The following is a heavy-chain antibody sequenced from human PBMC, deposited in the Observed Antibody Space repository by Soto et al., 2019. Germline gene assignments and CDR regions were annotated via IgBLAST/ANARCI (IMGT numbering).Heavy chain of an antibody. V-gene: IGHV1-18*01. CDR1: GFTFSNYG. CDR2: VSANNGHT. J-gene: IGHJ6*02. D-gene: IGHD6-6*01. Sequence: ASVKVSCKASGFTFSNYGLNWVRQAPGQGLEWMGWVSANNGHTNYAQNLQGRVSMTTDTSTSTAYMELRGLTFDDTAVYYCARDIESITAKHFFYYYAMDVWGQGTTVTVSS. CDR3: ARDIESITAKHFFYYYAMDV.